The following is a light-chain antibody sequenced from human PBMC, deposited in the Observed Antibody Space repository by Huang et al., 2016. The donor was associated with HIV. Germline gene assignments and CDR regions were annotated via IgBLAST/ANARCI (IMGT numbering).Light chain of an antibody. Sequence: DIQLTQSPSSLSASVGDRVTITCRASQSIGVYLNWYQQKPGKAPNLLIHLASSLHRGCPERFRGSGSGTEFTLTIGSLEPEDFATYYCQQSYSTRWTFGQGTKVEIK. CDR2: LAS. J-gene: IGKJ1*01. CDR3: QQSYSTRWT. V-gene: IGKV1-39*01. CDR1: QSIGVY.